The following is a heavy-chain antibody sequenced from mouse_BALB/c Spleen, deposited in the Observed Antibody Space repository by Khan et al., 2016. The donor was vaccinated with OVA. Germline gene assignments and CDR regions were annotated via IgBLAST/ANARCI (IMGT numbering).Heavy chain of an antibody. CDR1: GFTFTNYG. J-gene: IGHJ4*01. CDR2: INTYTGEP. Sequence: QIQLVQSGPELKKPGETVQISCKASGFTFTNYGMNWVKQAPGKVLKWMGWINTYTGEPTFAYDFKARFAFSLETYASTAYLQINSLKNADTATFCCTRVEYSGTMDCWGQGTSVTVSS. CDR3: TRVEYSGTMDC. V-gene: IGHV9-3-1*01. D-gene: IGHD3-1*01.